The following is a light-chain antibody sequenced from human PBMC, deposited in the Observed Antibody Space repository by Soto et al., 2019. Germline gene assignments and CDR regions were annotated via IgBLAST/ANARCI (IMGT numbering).Light chain of an antibody. Sequence: EIVLTQSPATLSVSPGERVTLSCRASQSVRNNLVWYQQKPGQAPRLLIYDASTRATDIPGRFICIGSGTEFTLIITSLQSEDFAIYYCQQYNNRPPFTFGPGTKVDF. CDR2: DAS. CDR1: QSVRNN. CDR3: QQYNNRPPFT. J-gene: IGKJ3*01. V-gene: IGKV3-15*01.